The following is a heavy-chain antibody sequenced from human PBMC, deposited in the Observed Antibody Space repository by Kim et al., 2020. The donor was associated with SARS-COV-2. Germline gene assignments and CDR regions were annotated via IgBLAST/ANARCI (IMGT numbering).Heavy chain of an antibody. Sequence: GGSLRLSCAASGFTFSTYWMHWVRQAPGKGLVWVSRIISDGISTSYADSVKGRFTISRDNAKNTLYLQMNSLRAEDTAVYYCARAGSGSGYFAFDAFDIWGQGTMVSVSS. CDR3: ARAGSGSGYFAFDAFDI. CDR2: IISDGIST. CDR1: GFTFSTYW. D-gene: IGHD3-22*01. V-gene: IGHV3-74*01. J-gene: IGHJ3*02.